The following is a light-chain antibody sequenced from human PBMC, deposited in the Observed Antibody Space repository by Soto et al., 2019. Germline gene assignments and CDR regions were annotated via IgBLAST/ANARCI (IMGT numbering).Light chain of an antibody. CDR1: QSVGTT. CDR3: QQYNNWPPWT. J-gene: IGKJ1*01. Sequence: EIVMNQSPATLSVSPGERATLSCRVFQSVGTTLAWYQPRLGLSPSLIIYGASIRATDIPARFRGSASGTVFTLNISSLQSEDFALYYCQQYNNWPPWTFGQRTKVDIK. V-gene: IGKV3-15*01. CDR2: GAS.